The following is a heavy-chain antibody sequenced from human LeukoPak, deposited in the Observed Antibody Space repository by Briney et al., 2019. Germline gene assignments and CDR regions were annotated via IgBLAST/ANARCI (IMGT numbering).Heavy chain of an antibody. CDR3: AKSRDGYHHGLL. J-gene: IGHJ1*01. Sequence: GTSLRLSCASSEFSLSDYGMHWVRQAPGKGLEWVAVMWYDGSRALHADSVKGRFTISRDISKSTLYLQMDSLRAEDTAVYYCAKSRDGYHHGLLWGQGTLVTVSS. V-gene: IGHV3-33*06. CDR1: EFSLSDYG. D-gene: IGHD5-24*01. CDR2: MWYDGSRA.